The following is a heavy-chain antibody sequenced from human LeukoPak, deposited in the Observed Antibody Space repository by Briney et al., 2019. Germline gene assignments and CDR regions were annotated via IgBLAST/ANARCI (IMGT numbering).Heavy chain of an antibody. V-gene: IGHV4-34*01. CDR3: ASPLTTVTTRGPPGY. CDR2: INHSGST. D-gene: IGHD4-17*01. CDR1: GGSFSAYC. J-gene: IGHJ4*02. Sequence: SETLSLTCAVHGGSFSAYCWNWIRQPPGKGLEWIGEINHSGSTNYNPSLKSRVTISIDTSKNQFSLKLSSVTAADTAVYYCASPLTTVTTRGPPGYWGQGTLVTVSS.